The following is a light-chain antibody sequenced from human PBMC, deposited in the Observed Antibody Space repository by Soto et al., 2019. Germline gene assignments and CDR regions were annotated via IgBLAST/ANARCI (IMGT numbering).Light chain of an antibody. CDR1: SSNVGRNF. V-gene: IGLV1-47*01. CDR2: KND. Sequence: QLVLTQPPSASGTPGQRVTISCSGSSSNVGRNFVFWYQQLPGTAPKLLVYKNDERPSGVPDRFSGSKSGTSASLAISGLRSEDEADYYCAAWDDSLRGHGFGPGNKLTVL. CDR3: AAWDDSLRGHG. J-gene: IGLJ1*01.